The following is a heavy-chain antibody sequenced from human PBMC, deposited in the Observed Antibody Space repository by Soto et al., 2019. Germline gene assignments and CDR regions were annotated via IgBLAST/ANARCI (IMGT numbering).Heavy chain of an antibody. Sequence: QVQLVESGGGVVQPGRSLRLSCAASGFTFSSYAMNWVRQAPGKGLEWVAVISYDGSNKYYADSVKGRFTISRDNSKNTLYLQMNSLRAEDTAVYYCATLVIVGADSVDYWGQGTLVTVSS. D-gene: IGHD1-26*01. CDR1: GFTFSSYA. CDR2: ISYDGSNK. J-gene: IGHJ4*02. V-gene: IGHV3-30-3*01. CDR3: ATLVIVGADSVDY.